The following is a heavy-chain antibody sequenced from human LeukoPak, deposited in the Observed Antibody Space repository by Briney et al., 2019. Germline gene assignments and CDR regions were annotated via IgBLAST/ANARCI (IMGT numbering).Heavy chain of an antibody. CDR2: IYHSGST. CDR1: TYSIRNGYY. CDR3: ARLSGYSYYYMDV. Sequence: PSETLSLTCAVSTYSIRNGYYWGWIRQPPGKGLEWIGSIYHSGSTYYNPSLKSRLTISVDTSKNQFSLKLSSVTAADTAVYYCARLSGYSYYYMDVWGKGITVTVSS. J-gene: IGHJ6*03. D-gene: IGHD5-12*01. V-gene: IGHV4-38-2*01.